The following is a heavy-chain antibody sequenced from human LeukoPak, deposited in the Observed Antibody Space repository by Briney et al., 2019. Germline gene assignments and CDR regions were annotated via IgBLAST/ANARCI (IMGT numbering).Heavy chain of an antibody. D-gene: IGHD2-15*01. CDR2: INHSGST. J-gene: IGHJ4*02. CDR1: GGSFSGYY. Sequence: PSETLSLTCAVYGGSFSGYYWSWIRQPPGKGLEWIGEINHSGSTNYNPSLKSRVTISADTSKNQFSLKVRSVTAADTAVYYCTSSFLGYCSGGSCYPNYWGQGTLVTASS. CDR3: TSSFLGYCSGGSCYPNY. V-gene: IGHV4-34*01.